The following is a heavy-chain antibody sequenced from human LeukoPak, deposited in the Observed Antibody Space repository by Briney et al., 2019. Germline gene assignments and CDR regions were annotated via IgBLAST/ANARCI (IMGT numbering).Heavy chain of an antibody. CDR1: GYTFTSYY. Sequence: GPVKVSCKASGYTFTSYYMHWVRQAPGQGLEWMGIINPSGGSTSYAQKFQGRVTMTRDMSTSTVYMELSSLRSEDTAVYYCARAGSSGYYYYFDYWGQGTLVTVSS. CDR2: INPSGGST. D-gene: IGHD3-22*01. CDR3: ARAGSSGYYYYFDY. V-gene: IGHV1-46*01. J-gene: IGHJ4*02.